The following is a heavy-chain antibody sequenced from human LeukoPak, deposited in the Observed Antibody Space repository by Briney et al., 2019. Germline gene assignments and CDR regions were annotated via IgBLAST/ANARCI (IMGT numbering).Heavy chain of an antibody. V-gene: IGHV4-59*12. CDR1: GGPTSSDY. D-gene: IGHD3-10*01. Sequence: PSETLSLTCTVSGGPTSSDYWSWIRQSPRKGLEWIGYIHNSGSSNYNPSLKSRVTISLDRPKNQFSLKLSSVTAADTAVYYCARSRRPSTMVRGVKVYMDVWGKGTTVTISS. CDR2: IHNSGSS. CDR3: ARSRRPSTMVRGVKVYMDV. J-gene: IGHJ6*03.